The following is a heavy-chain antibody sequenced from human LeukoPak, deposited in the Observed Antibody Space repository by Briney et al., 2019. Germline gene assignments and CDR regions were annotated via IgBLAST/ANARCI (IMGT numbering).Heavy chain of an antibody. CDR3: ARVGYSSSFDL. V-gene: IGHV3-48*01. D-gene: IGHD6-13*01. Sequence: GGSLRLSCAASGFTFSNYNISWVRQAPGKGLEWVSYISDNTGTIYYADSVQGRFTISRDNAKNSLFLQMNSLRAEDTAVYYCARVGYSSSFDLWGQGTLVTVSS. J-gene: IGHJ4*02. CDR2: ISDNTGTI. CDR1: GFTFSNYN.